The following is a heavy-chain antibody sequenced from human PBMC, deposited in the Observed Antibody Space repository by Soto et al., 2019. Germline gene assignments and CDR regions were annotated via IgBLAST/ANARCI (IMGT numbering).Heavy chain of an antibody. CDR1: GFSFSKYG. D-gene: IGHD2-2*01. J-gene: IGHJ5*02. CDR2: VSSDGSNK. Sequence: QVHLVESGGGVLQPGTSLRLSCAASGFSFSKYGMHWVRQAPGKGLEWVAFVSSDGSNKYHADSVKGRFTISRDNSKSMMYLQVDSLRVDDTAVYYCAKDRVIQLLPIWPDPWGQGTLVTVSS. V-gene: IGHV3-30*18. CDR3: AKDRVIQLLPIWPDP.